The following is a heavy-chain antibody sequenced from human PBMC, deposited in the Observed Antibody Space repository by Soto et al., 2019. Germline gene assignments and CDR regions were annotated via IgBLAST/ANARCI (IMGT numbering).Heavy chain of an antibody. CDR1: GYAFTTYG. Sequence: QVHLVQSGAEVKKPGASVKVSCQGSGYAFTTYGITWVRQAPGQALEWMGWISAHNGNTNYAQKLQGRVTVTRDTSTSTAYMELRSLRYDDTAVYYCGRGRYGDYWGQGALVTVSS. J-gene: IGHJ4*02. D-gene: IGHD1-1*01. V-gene: IGHV1-18*01. CDR3: GRGRYGDY. CDR2: ISAHNGNT.